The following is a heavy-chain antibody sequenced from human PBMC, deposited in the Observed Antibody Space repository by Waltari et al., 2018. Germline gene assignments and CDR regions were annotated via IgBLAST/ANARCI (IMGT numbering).Heavy chain of an antibody. D-gene: IGHD1-26*01. CDR1: GYTFTGYY. V-gene: IGHV1-2*06. CDR3: ATSRGRDNWFDP. Sequence: QVQLVESGGGVVQPGGSLRLSCAASGYTFTGYYMHWVRQAPGQGLEWMGRINPNSGGTNYAQKFQGRVTMTRDTSISTADMELSRLRSDDTAVYYCATSRGRDNWFDPWGQGTLVTVSS. CDR2: INPNSGGT. J-gene: IGHJ5*02.